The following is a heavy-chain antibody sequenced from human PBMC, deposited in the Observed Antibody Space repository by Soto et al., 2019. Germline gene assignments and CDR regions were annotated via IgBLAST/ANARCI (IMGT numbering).Heavy chain of an antibody. CDR2: ISYDGSNK. CDR3: AKERGTYYYDSSGYD. V-gene: IGHV3-30*18. J-gene: IGHJ4*02. Sequence: GGSLRLFCAASGFTFSSYGMHWVRQAPGKGLEWVAVISYDGSNKYYADSVKGRFTISRDNSKNTLYLQMNSLRAEDTAVYYCAKERGTYYYDSSGYDWGQGTLVTVSS. D-gene: IGHD3-22*01. CDR1: GFTFSSYG.